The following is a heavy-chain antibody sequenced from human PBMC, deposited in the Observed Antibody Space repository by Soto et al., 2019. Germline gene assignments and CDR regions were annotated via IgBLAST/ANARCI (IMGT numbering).Heavy chain of an antibody. CDR3: AMGLAAAGPFDY. V-gene: IGHV3-23*01. CDR1: GFTFSSSA. D-gene: IGHD6-13*01. CDR2: ISGRGGTP. Sequence: EVQLLESGGGLVQPGGSLRLSCAASGFTFSSSAMSWVRQAPGKGPEWVSAISGRGGTPFYADSVKGRFIISRDNSKNTLFLQMNSLRAEDTAVYYCAMGLAAAGPFDYWGQGTLVTVSS. J-gene: IGHJ4*02.